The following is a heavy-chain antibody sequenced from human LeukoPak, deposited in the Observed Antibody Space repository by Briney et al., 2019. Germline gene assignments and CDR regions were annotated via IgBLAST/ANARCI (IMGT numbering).Heavy chain of an antibody. D-gene: IGHD5-18*01. CDR3: ARLRGIQLWSNWFDP. CDR1: GYTFTSYD. Sequence: ASVKVSCKASGYTFTSYDINWVRPATGQGLEWMGWMNPNSGNTGYAQKFQGRVTMTRNTSMSTAYMELSSLRSEDTAVYYCARLRGIQLWSNWFDPWGQGTLVTVSS. CDR2: MNPNSGNT. J-gene: IGHJ5*02. V-gene: IGHV1-8*01.